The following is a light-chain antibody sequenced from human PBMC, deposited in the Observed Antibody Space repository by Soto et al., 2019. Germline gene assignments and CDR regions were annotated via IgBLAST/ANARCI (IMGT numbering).Light chain of an antibody. CDR3: QQYYSKWT. CDR1: QDISNY. J-gene: IGKJ1*01. V-gene: IGKV1-33*01. CDR2: DAY. Sequence: DIQMTQSPSSLSASVGDRVTITCQASQDISNYLNWYQQKPGKAPKLLIYDAYNLEKGVPSRFSGSGSETDFTFTISSLQAEDVAVYYCQQYYSKWTFGQGTKVEIK.